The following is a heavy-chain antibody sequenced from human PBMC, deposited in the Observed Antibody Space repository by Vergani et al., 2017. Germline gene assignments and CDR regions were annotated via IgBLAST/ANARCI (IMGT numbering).Heavy chain of an antibody. V-gene: IGHV4-61*02. Sequence: QVQLQESGPGLVKPSQTLSLTCTVSGGSISSGSYYWSWIRQPAGKGLEWIGRIYTSGSTNYNPSLKSRVTISVDTSKNQFSLKLTSVTAADTAVYYCTCGYDYVWGSYRSANGAFFIWGQGTMVTVSS. J-gene: IGHJ3*02. CDR3: TCGYDYVWGSYRSANGAFFI. CDR1: GGSISSGSYY. D-gene: IGHD3-16*02. CDR2: IYTSGST.